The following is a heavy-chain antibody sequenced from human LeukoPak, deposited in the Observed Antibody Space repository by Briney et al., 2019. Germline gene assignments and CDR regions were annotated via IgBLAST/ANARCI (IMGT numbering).Heavy chain of an antibody. J-gene: IGHJ4*02. CDR1: GYTFTSYD. D-gene: IGHD4-11*01. CDR3: ARGPEFSKYVDY. V-gene: IGHV1-8*03. Sequence: ASVKVSCKPSGYTFTSYDINWVRQATGQGLEWMGWMNPNRGNTAYAQSFQGRVTFTRNTSISTAYLELSSLRSEDTAVYFCARGPEFSKYVDYWGQGTLVTVSS. CDR2: MNPNRGNT.